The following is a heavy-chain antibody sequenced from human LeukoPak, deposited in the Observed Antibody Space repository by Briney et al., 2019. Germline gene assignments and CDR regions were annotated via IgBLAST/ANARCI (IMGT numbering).Heavy chain of an antibody. J-gene: IGHJ4*02. Sequence: PSETLSLTCTVSGASISSSRYYWGWIRQPPGKGLEWIGSISYSGTTYYNPSLKSRVTISVDTSRNQFSLKLSSVTAPDTAVYYCATPYVWGSYRYLVYWGQGTLVTVSS. CDR2: ISYSGTT. V-gene: IGHV4-39*01. CDR3: ATPYVWGSYRYLVY. CDR1: GASISSSRYY. D-gene: IGHD3-16*02.